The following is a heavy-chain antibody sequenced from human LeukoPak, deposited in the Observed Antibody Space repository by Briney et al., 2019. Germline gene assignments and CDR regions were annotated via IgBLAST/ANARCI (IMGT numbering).Heavy chain of an antibody. CDR1: GGSFSGYY. J-gene: IGHJ5*02. Sequence: SETLSLTCAVYGGSFSGYYWSWIRQPPGKGLEWIGEINHSGSTNYNPSLKSRVTISVDTSKNQFSLTLSSVTAADTAVYYCARARGADWFDPWGQGTLVTVSS. V-gene: IGHV4-34*01. CDR2: INHSGST. CDR3: ARARGADWFDP. D-gene: IGHD4-17*01.